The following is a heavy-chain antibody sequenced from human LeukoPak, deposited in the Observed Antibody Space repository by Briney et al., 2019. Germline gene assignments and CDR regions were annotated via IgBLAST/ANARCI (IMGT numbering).Heavy chain of an antibody. CDR2: IYTRGST. Sequence: SETLSLTCTVSGGSINNYYWSWIRQPVGKGLEWIGRIYTRGSTNYNPSLKSRVTMSVDTSKNQFSLKLSSVTAADTAVYYCARGRYCSADICSGGDAFDIWGQGTMVSVSS. J-gene: IGHJ3*02. D-gene: IGHD2-15*01. CDR3: ARGRYCSADICSGGDAFDI. V-gene: IGHV4-4*07. CDR1: GGSINNYY.